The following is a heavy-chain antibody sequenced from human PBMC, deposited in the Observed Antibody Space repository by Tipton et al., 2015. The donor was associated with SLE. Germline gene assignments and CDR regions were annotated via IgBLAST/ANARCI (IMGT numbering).Heavy chain of an antibody. J-gene: IGHJ6*02. Sequence: TLSLTCTVSGGSIGGYYWSWIRQPPGKGLEWLGHIHYTGSTIYNPALKSRVTMSLHTSTNQFFLKVPSVTAADTAVYYCARGGVLRYFDWLSLGQGLDVWGQGTTVTVSS. CDR1: GGSIGGYY. CDR2: IHYTGST. D-gene: IGHD3-9*01. CDR3: ARGGVLRYFDWLSLGQGLDV. V-gene: IGHV4-59*01.